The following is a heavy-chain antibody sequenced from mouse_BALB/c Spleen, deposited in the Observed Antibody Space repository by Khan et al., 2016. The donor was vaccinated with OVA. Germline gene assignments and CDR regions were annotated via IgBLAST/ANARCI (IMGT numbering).Heavy chain of an antibody. D-gene: IGHD2-10*01. V-gene: IGHV2-6-7*01. J-gene: IGHJ4*01. CDR1: GFSLTGYG. CDR3: ERAYDANYRRAMDY. CDR2: IWGDGST. Sequence: QVQLQESGPGLVAPSQSLSITCTVSGFSLTGYGVNWVRQSPGKGLEWLGLIWGDGSTVYNSALISRLSLIKDNSKSKVFLKLHSLQTDDTARSFCERAYDANYRRAMDYGGQGNSGTVSS.